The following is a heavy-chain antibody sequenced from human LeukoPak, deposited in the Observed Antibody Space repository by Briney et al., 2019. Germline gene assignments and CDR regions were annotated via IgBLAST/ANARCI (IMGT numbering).Heavy chain of an antibody. V-gene: IGHV3-48*01. D-gene: IGHD4-17*01. CDR2: ISSSSSSTI. Sequence: GGSLRLSCVVSGLTFSGYSMNWVRQAPGKGLEWVSYISSSSSSTIYYADPVKGRFTISRDNAKNSLYLQMNSLRAEDTAVYYCARDHLYGDYPFDYWGQGTLVTVSS. CDR3: ARDHLYGDYPFDY. CDR1: GLTFSGYS. J-gene: IGHJ4*02.